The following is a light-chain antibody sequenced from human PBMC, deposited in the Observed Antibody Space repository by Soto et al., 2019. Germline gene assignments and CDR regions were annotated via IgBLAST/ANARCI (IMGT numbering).Light chain of an antibody. Sequence: QSVLTQPPSASGSPGQSGTISCTGTRSDVGDYNFVSWYQQHPGKAPKLMIYEVSKRPSGVPDRFSGSKSGNTASLTVSGLQAEDEADYYCSSYTGSNNFVVFGGGTKLTVL. J-gene: IGLJ2*01. V-gene: IGLV2-8*01. CDR3: SSYTGSNNFVV. CDR2: EVS. CDR1: RSDVGDYNF.